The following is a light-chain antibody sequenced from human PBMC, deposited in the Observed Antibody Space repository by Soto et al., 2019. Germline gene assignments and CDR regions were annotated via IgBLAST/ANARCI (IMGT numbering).Light chain of an antibody. CDR3: QPTYSTLSIT. CDR2: AAS. J-gene: IGKJ5*01. V-gene: IGKV1-39*01. CDR1: ESIARH. Sequence: DIQMTQSPASLSASVGDRVTIACRASESIARHLNWYQQKPGKAPNLLIYAASSLQNGVPSRFRGGGSGTDFTLTFKNLQPEDFATYYCQPTYSTLSITFGQGTRLEIK.